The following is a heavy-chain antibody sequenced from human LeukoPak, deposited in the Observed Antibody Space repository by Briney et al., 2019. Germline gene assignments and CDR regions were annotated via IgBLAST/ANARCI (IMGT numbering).Heavy chain of an antibody. J-gene: IGHJ4*02. Sequence: GGSLRLSCAASGFTSSSYGMHWVRQAPGKGLEWVAVIWYDGSNKYYADSVKGRFTISRDNSKNTLYLQMNSLRAEDTAVYYCARDLPFGSGWYYFDYWGQGTLVTVSS. D-gene: IGHD6-19*01. V-gene: IGHV3-33*01. CDR1: GFTSSSYG. CDR3: ARDLPFGSGWYYFDY. CDR2: IWYDGSNK.